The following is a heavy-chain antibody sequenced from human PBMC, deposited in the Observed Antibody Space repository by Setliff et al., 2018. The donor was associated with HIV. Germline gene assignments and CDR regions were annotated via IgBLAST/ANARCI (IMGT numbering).Heavy chain of an antibody. CDR1: GGSFSGYY. CDR3: ASRDRTFDPFDY. CDR2: INHSGST. J-gene: IGHJ4*02. V-gene: IGHV4-34*01. Sequence: PSETLSLTCAVYGGSFSGYYWSWIRQPPGKGLEWLGEINHSGSTNYNPSLKSRVSISVDTSNNHCSLKLTSVTAADTALYYWASRDRTFDPFDYWGQGTLVTVS.